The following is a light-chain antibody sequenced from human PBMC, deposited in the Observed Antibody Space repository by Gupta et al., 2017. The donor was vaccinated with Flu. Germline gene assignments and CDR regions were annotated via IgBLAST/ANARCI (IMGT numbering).Light chain of an antibody. J-gene: IGKJ2*03. Sequence: EIVLTQSPGTLSLSPGERATLSCRASQSVSSSYLAWYQQKPGQAPRLLIYGASSRATGIPDRFSGSGSATDFTLTISMLAPEDFAVYYCQQYGSSPHSFGQGTKLEIK. V-gene: IGKV3-20*01. CDR1: QSVSSSY. CDR2: GAS. CDR3: QQYGSSPHS.